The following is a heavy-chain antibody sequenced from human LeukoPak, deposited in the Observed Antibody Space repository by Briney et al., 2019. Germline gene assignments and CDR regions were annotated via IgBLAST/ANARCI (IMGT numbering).Heavy chain of an antibody. CDR1: GFTFSSYS. CDR3: ARDTLNYYDSSGYYLDFDY. CDR2: ISSSSSYI. V-gene: IGHV3-21*01. Sequence: KPGGSLRLSCAASGFTFSSYSMNWVRQAPGKGLEWVSSISSSSSYIYYADSVKGRFTISRDNAKNSLYLQMNSLRAEDTAVYYCARDTLNYYDSSGYYLDFDYWGQGTLVTVSS. J-gene: IGHJ4*02. D-gene: IGHD3-22*01.